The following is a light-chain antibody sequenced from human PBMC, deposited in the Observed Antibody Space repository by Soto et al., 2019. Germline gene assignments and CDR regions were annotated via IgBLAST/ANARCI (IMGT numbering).Light chain of an antibody. V-gene: IGKV2-30*02. J-gene: IGKJ1*01. CDR1: QSLVHSDGNTY. CDR3: MQGTYRRT. Sequence: VMSESLISLAVTLGQPASISCRSSQSLVHSDGNTYLNWFQQRPGQSPRRLIYRVSNRDSGVPDRFSGSGSATDFTLKISRVEAEDVGVYYCMQGTYRRTFGQGTKVDIK. CDR2: RVS.